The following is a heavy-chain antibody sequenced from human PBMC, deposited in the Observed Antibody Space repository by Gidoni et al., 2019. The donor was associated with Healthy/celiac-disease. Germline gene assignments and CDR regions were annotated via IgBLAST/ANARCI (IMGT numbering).Heavy chain of an antibody. D-gene: IGHD3-10*01. CDR3: AKDPSPFYYGSGMYYWFYFGMYV. Sequence: EVQLLESGGGLVQPGGALGLSCAASGFTVSSYAMRWVRQAPGNGLELVSSISVIGGSTSYADSVKCLFTISRDNSKNTLYLQMNSRRAEDPALYYCAKDPSPFYYGSGMYYWFYFGMYVWGQGPTVTVSS. V-gene: IGHV3-23*01. CDR1: GFTVSSYA. CDR2: ISVIGGST. J-gene: IGHJ6*02.